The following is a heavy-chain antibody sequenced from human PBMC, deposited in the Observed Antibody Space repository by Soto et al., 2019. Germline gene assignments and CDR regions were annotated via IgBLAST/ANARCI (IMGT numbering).Heavy chain of an antibody. CDR1: GFTFSSYA. CDR3: AGLYSRDYDI. V-gene: IGHV3-23*01. J-gene: IGHJ3*02. Sequence: EVQLLESGGGLVQPGGSLRLSCAASGFTFSSYAMTWVRQTPGQGLRWVSTVTAGGDNTYHADSVKGRFTISRDTSKNTLYLQMNSLRVEYTDIYHWAGLYSRDYDIWGQGTMVTVSS. D-gene: IGHD2-15*01. CDR2: VTAGGDNT.